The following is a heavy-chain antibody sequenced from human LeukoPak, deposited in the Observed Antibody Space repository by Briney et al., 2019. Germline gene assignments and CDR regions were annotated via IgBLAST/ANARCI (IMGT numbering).Heavy chain of an antibody. CDR1: GYTFTSYY. CDR3: ARGASITMIVGRRGDAFDI. J-gene: IGHJ3*02. CDR2: INPSGGST. D-gene: IGHD3-22*01. Sequence: GASVKVSCKASGYTFTSYYMHWVRQAPGQGLEWMGIINPSGGSTSYAQKFQGRVTMTRDTSISTAYMELSRLRSDDTAVYYCARGASITMIVGRRGDAFDIWGQGTMVTVSS. V-gene: IGHV1-46*01.